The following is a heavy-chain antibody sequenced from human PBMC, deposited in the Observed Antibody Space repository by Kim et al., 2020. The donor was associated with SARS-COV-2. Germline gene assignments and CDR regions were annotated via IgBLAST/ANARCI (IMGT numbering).Heavy chain of an antibody. CDR1: GFTFSSYE. V-gene: IGHV3-48*03. J-gene: IGHJ6*02. D-gene: IGHD2-2*01. CDR3: ARDRVVVVPAASPTHYYYYYGMDV. CDR2: ISSSGSTI. Sequence: GGSLRLSCAASGFTFSSYEMNWVRQAPGKGLEWVSYISSSGSTIYYADSVKGRFTISRDNAKNSLYLQMNSLRAEDTAVYYCARDRVVVVPAASPTHYYYYYGMDVWGQGTTVTVSS.